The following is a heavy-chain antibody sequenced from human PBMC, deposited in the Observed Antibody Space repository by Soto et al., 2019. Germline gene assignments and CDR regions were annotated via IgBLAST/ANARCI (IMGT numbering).Heavy chain of an antibody. D-gene: IGHD3-22*01. CDR1: GGTFSSYT. J-gene: IGHJ6*02. Sequence: QVQLVQSGAEVKKPGSSVKVSCKASGGTFSSYTISWVRQAPGQGLEWMGRIIPILGIAKYAQKFQGRVTITADKSTSTAYMELSSLRSEDTAVYYCASTPQAISSGYLASGYGMDVWGQGTTVTVSS. CDR2: IIPILGIA. V-gene: IGHV1-69*02. CDR3: ASTPQAISSGYLASGYGMDV.